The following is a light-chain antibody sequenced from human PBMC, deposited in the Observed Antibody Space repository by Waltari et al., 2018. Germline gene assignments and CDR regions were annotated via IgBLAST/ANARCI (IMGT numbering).Light chain of an antibody. CDR1: QSIGRY. Sequence: EVVLTQSPGTLSLSPGDGATLSCRASQSIGRYIVWYQQRPGQAPRLLIYAASTRATGIPDRFSGSGYGTDFSLTIDRLEPEDFAVYFCQNHERLPATFGQGTRVEIK. V-gene: IGKV3-20*01. CDR2: AAS. CDR3: QNHERLPAT. J-gene: IGKJ1*01.